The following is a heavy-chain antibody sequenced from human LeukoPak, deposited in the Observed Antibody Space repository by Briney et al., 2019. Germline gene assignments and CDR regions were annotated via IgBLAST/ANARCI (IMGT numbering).Heavy chain of an antibody. CDR1: GFTFSSYW. V-gene: IGHV3-7*01. Sequence: GGSLRLSCAASGFTFSSYWMSWVRQAPGKGLEWVANIKQDGSEKYYVDSVKGRFTISRDNAKNSLYLQMNSLRAEDTAVYYCAGLIGDYGDYVDLFDYWGQGTLVTVSS. CDR3: AGLIGDYGDYVDLFDY. J-gene: IGHJ4*02. D-gene: IGHD4-17*01. CDR2: IKQDGSEK.